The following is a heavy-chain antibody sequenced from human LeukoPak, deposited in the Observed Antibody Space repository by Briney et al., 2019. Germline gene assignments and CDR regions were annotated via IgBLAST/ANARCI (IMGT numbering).Heavy chain of an antibody. D-gene: IGHD3-22*01. J-gene: IGHJ4*02. CDR3: ARTVITTMRRFDY. V-gene: IGHV3-21*01. CDR1: GFTFSSYS. Sequence: PGGSLRLSCAASGFTFSSYSMNWVRQAPGKGLEWVSSISSSSSSYIYYADSVKGRFTISRDNAKNSLYLQMNSLRAEDTAVYYCARTVITTMRRFDYWGQGTLVTVSS. CDR2: ISSSSSSYI.